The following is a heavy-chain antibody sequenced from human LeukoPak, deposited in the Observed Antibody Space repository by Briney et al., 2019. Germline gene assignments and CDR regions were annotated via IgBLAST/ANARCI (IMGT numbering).Heavy chain of an antibody. CDR1: GITFGYYW. CDR3: AKDPAAAGTAEYFHH. D-gene: IGHD6-13*01. Sequence: GGSLRLSCAASGITFGYYWMHWVRHAPGKGLVWVSRIDADGSSATYADSVKGRFTISRDNSKNTLYLQMNSLRAEDSAFYYCAKDPAAAGTAEYFHHWGQGTLVTVSS. CDR2: IDADGSSA. V-gene: IGHV3-74*01. J-gene: IGHJ1*01.